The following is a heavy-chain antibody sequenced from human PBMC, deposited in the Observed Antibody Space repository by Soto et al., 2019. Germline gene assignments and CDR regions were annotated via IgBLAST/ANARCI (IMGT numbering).Heavy chain of an antibody. D-gene: IGHD6-25*01. J-gene: IGHJ4*02. CDR2: MNPNSGNT. V-gene: IGHV1-8*01. CDR3: ATSGYSTDSYDY. Sequence: ASVKVSCKASGYTFTSYDINWVRQATGQGLEWMGWMNPNSGNTGYAQKFQGRVTMTRNTSISTAYMELSSLRSEDTAVYYCATSGYSTDSYDYWGQGTLVTVSS. CDR1: GYTFTSYD.